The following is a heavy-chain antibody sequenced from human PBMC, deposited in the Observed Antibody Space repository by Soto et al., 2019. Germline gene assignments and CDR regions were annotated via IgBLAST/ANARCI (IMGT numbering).Heavy chain of an antibody. CDR2: INHSGST. Sequence: ETLSLTCAVYGGSFSGYYWSWIRQPPGKGLEWIGEINHSGSTNYNPSLKSRVTISVDTSKNQFSLKLSSVTAADTAVYYCARDIVVVVAATMSYGMDVWGQGTTVTVSS. CDR1: GGSFSGYY. V-gene: IGHV4-34*01. CDR3: ARDIVVVVAATMSYGMDV. D-gene: IGHD2-15*01. J-gene: IGHJ6*02.